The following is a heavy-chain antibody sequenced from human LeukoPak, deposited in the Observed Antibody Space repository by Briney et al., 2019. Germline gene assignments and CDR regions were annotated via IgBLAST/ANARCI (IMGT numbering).Heavy chain of an antibody. Sequence: PSETLSLTCAVYGGSFSGYYWSWIRQPPGKGLEWIGEINHSGSTNYNPSLKSRVTISVDTSKNQFSLKLSSVTAADTAVYYCARVQYCSSTSCYVGTYLDYWGQGTLVTVSS. J-gene: IGHJ4*02. CDR3: ARVQYCSSTSCYVGTYLDY. V-gene: IGHV4-34*01. CDR1: GGSFSGYY. D-gene: IGHD2-2*01. CDR2: INHSGST.